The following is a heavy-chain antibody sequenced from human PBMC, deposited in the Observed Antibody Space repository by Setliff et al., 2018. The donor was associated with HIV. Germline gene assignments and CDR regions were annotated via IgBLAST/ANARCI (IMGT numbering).Heavy chain of an antibody. D-gene: IGHD4-17*01. CDR1: GASISSHY. CDR3: AKGAGFYGDYTFDY. CDR2: IYSTGST. V-gene: IGHV4-59*11. Sequence: PSETLSLTCTVSGASISSHYWSWIRQSPGRELEWIGYIYSTGSTNYTPSLQSRVSISMDASKNKFSLKVTSVTSADTAVYYCAKGAGFYGDYTFDYWGQGRRVTVSS. J-gene: IGHJ4*02.